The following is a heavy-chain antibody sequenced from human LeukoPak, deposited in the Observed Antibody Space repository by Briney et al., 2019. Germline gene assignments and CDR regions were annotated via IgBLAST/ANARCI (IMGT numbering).Heavy chain of an antibody. Sequence: SETLSLTCTVSGGSISSYYWTWIRQPPGKGLEWIGSIYYSGSTNFNPSLKSRVTISVDTSKNQFSLKLSSVTAADAAVYYCARATTVTDWYFDLWGRGTLVAVSS. CDR2: IYYSGST. CDR1: GGSISSYY. CDR3: ARATTVTDWYFDL. J-gene: IGHJ2*01. D-gene: IGHD4-17*01. V-gene: IGHV4-59*01.